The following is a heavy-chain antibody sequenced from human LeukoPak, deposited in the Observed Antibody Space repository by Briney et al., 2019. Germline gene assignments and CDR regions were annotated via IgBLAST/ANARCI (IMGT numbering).Heavy chain of an antibody. CDR1: GGSISSDSHY. V-gene: IGHV4-39*01. Sequence: PSETLSLTCIVSGGSISSDSHYWGWIRQPPGKGLEWIGTMYYSGNTYYNPSLKSRVTISVDASKNQFSLRLSSVTAADTAVYYCASPYSSSFIASDYWGQGTLVTVSS. CDR3: ASPYSSSFIASDY. J-gene: IGHJ4*02. D-gene: IGHD6-13*01. CDR2: MYYSGNT.